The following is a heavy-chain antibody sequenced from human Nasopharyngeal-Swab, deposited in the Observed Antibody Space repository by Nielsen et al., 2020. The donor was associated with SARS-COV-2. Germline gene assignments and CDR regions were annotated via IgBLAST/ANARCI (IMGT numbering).Heavy chain of an antibody. J-gene: IGHJ3*02. Sequence: GESLKISCAASGFTISSYDMNWVRQAPGKGLEWVSYISSSGSTIYYADSVKGRFTISRDNAKNSLYLQMNSLSAEDTAVYYCARDAYPGYIWGQGTMVTVSS. V-gene: IGHV3-48*03. CDR3: ARDAYPGYI. D-gene: IGHD2-2*01. CDR1: GFTISSYD. CDR2: ISSSGSTI.